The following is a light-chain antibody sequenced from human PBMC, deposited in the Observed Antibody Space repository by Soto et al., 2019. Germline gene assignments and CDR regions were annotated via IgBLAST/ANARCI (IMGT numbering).Light chain of an antibody. CDR1: QSVGSY. Sequence: EIVLTQSPATLSLSPGERANLSCRASQSVGSYLAWSQQKPGQAPRLLIYDASNRAAGIPARFSGSGSGTDFTLTIINLEPEDFAVYFCQQRSNWQLTFGGGTRVEIK. J-gene: IGKJ4*02. V-gene: IGKV3-11*01. CDR3: QQRSNWQLT. CDR2: DAS.